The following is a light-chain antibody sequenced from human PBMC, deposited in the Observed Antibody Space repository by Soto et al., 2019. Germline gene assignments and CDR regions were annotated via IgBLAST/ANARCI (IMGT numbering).Light chain of an antibody. CDR3: SSYTDSATWV. CDR1: SSDVGGYNR. J-gene: IGLJ3*02. CDR2: DVT. Sequence: QSALTQPASVSGSPGQSISISCTGTSSDVGGYNRVSWFQQAPGTAPKLLIYDVTGRPSHISNRFSASKSGNTASLTISGLQAEDEADYYCSSYTDSATWVFGGGTKLTVL. V-gene: IGLV2-14*01.